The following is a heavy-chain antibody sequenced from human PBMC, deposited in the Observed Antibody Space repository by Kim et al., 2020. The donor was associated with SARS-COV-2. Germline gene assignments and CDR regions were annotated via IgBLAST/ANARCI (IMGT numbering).Heavy chain of an antibody. J-gene: IGHJ4*02. Sequence: GGSLRLSCAASGFTFSSYSMNWVRQAPGKGLEWVSSISSSSSYIYYADSVKGRFTISRDNAKNSLYLQMNSLRAEDTAVYYCARGYYDILTGLSSCDYWGQGTLVTVSS. D-gene: IGHD3-9*01. CDR1: GFTFSSYS. CDR2: ISSSSSYI. V-gene: IGHV3-21*01. CDR3: ARGYYDILTGLSSCDY.